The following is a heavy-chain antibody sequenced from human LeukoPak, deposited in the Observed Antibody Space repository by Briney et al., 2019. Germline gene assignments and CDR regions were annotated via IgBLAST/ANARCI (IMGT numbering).Heavy chain of an antibody. CDR3: ARHLTTWGPWFDP. CDR1: GGSISSGGYS. D-gene: IGHD3-22*01. Sequence: SETLSLTCAVSGGSISSGGYSWSWIRQPPGKGLEWIGYIYHSGSTNYNPSLKSRVTISVDTSKNQFSLKLSSVTAADTAVYYCARHLTTWGPWFDPWGQGTLVTVSS. CDR2: IYHSGST. V-gene: IGHV4-30-2*01. J-gene: IGHJ5*02.